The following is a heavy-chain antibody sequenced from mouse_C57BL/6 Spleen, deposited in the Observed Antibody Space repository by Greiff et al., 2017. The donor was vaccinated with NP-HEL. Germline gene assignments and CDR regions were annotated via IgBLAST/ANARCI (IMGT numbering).Heavy chain of an antibody. Sequence: EVQLVESGGGLVKPGGSLKLSCAASGFTFSSYAMSWVRQTPEKRLEWVATISDGGSYTYYPDNVTGRFTISRDNAKNNLYLQMSHLKSEDTAMYYCARDDCYYFDYWGQGTTLTVSS. CDR3: ARDDCYYFDY. CDR1: GFTFSSYA. D-gene: IGHD2-4*01. V-gene: IGHV5-4*01. CDR2: ISDGGSYT. J-gene: IGHJ2*01.